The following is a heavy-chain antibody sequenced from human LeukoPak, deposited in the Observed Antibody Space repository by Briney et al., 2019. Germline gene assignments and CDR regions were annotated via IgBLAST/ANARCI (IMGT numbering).Heavy chain of an antibody. D-gene: IGHD3-22*01. CDR1: GYTLSELS. J-gene: IGHJ4*02. CDR3: ATVRRYYFDSSGYCSPRLPFDY. CDR2: FAPEDGET. Sequence: ASVKVSCKVSGYTLSELSIHWVRQAPGKGLEWMGGFAPEDGETIYAQKFQGRVTMTEDTSTDTAYMELSSLRSEDTAVLHCATVRRYYFDSSGYCSPRLPFDYWGQGTLVTVSS. V-gene: IGHV1-24*01.